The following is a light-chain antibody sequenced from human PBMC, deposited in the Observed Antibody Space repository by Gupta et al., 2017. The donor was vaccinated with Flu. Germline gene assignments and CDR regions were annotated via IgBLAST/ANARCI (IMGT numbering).Light chain of an antibody. CDR2: WAS. CDR3: HQDDSIPYT. V-gene: IGKV4-1*01. J-gene: IGKJ2*01. CDR1: QSILYSSNNKNT. Sequence: DIVMTQFPDSLAVSLGERATINCKSSQSILYSSNNKNTLAWYQQRPGQPPSLLIYWASTRESGVPDRFSGSGSGTDFNLTISGRQAEDVAVYFCHQDDSIPYTFGQGTKLEIK.